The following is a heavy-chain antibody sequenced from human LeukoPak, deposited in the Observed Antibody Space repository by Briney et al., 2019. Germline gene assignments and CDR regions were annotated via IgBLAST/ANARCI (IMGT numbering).Heavy chain of an antibody. V-gene: IGHV3-66*01. J-gene: IGHJ4*02. CDR1: GVSVTGNY. CDR3: VYGDYPLTN. Sequence: PGGSLRISCAASGVSVTGNYRHWVRQAPGRAPEWVALLYSDGNTRYAASVTGRFTFSRDVAKSTLFLQTVNLRAEDTAQYYCVYGDYPLTNWGQGTLVTVSS. D-gene: IGHD4-17*01. CDR2: LYSDGNT.